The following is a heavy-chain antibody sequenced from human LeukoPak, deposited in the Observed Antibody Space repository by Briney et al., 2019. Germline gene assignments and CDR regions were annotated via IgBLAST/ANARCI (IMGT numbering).Heavy chain of an antibody. V-gene: IGHV3-64*02. Sequence: GGSLRLSCVAFGFTFSTCPMHWVRQAPGKGLELVSSTDSNGGRTYYADSMKGRFTMSRDNSKNTVYLLMDSLRVEDTAVYYCARDLVGSGYAWGQGTLVTVSS. CDR3: ARDLVGSGYA. CDR1: GFTFSTCP. CDR2: TDSNGGRT. D-gene: IGHD5-12*01. J-gene: IGHJ5*02.